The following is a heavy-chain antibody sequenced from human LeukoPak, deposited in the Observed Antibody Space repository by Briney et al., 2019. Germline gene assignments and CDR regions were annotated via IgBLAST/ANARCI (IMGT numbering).Heavy chain of an antibody. CDR2: IYYSGST. CDR3: ARWVGGYSYGYDY. CDR1: GVSISSGDYY. Sequence: SETLSLTCTVSGVSISSGDYYWSWIRQPPGKGLECIGYIYYSGSTYYNPSLKSRVTISVDTSKNQFSLKLTSVTAADTAVYYCARWVGGYSYGYDYWGWGTLVTVSS. D-gene: IGHD5-18*01. V-gene: IGHV4-30-4*01. J-gene: IGHJ4*02.